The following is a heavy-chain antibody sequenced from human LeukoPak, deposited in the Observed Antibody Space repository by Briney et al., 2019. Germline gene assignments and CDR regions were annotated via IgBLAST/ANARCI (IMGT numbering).Heavy chain of an antibody. V-gene: IGHV3-48*04. D-gene: IGHD5-12*01. J-gene: IGHJ2*01. CDR1: GISVSSNN. CDR3: ARDLGLRRMI. CDR2: LSAGSGTI. Sequence: QPGGSLRLSCAASGISVSSNNMHWVRQAPGGGLEWVSYLSAGSGTIYSADSVKGRFIISRDNAKNSLYLQMNSLRVEDTAVYFCARDLGLRRMIWGRGTLVAVSS.